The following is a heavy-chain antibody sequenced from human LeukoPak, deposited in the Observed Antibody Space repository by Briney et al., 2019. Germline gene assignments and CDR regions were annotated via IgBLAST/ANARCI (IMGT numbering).Heavy chain of an antibody. Sequence: SQTLSLTCTVSGGSISSGSDYWNWIRQPAGKGLEWIGRIHTSGNTNYNSSLKSRVTISVDTSRNQFSLNLSSVTAADTAVYYCARGWEVGHWGQGTLVTVSS. CDR1: GGSISSGSDY. J-gene: IGHJ4*02. CDR3: ARGWEVGH. CDR2: IHTSGNT. V-gene: IGHV4-61*02. D-gene: IGHD1-26*01.